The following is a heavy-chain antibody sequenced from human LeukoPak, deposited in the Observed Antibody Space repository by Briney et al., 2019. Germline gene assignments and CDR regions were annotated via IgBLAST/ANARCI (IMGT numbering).Heavy chain of an antibody. Sequence: ASVKVSCKASGYTFTSYGISWVRQAPGQGLEWMGWMNPNSGNTGYAQKFQGRVTITRNTSITTAFMELSSLRSEDTAVYYCARSLGEDLEAPSVWGQGTLVTVSS. V-gene: IGHV1-8*03. J-gene: IGHJ4*02. CDR3: ARSLGEDLEAPSV. CDR2: MNPNSGNT. CDR1: GYTFTSYG. D-gene: IGHD5/OR15-5a*01.